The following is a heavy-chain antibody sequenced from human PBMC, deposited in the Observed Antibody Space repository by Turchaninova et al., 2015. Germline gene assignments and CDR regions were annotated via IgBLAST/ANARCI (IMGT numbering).Heavy chain of an antibody. D-gene: IGHD1-26*01. V-gene: IGHV1-3*01. CDR2: INAGKCNT. CDR3: ARDFNTEVGAMV. J-gene: IGHJ4*02. Sequence: QVQLVQSGAEGKKPGALGNVSFKAPRYNFPSDARHWVRQATGQRLGWMGWINAGKCNTKYSQKFQGRVTITRDTSASTAYMELSSLRSEDTAVYYCARDFNTEVGAMVWGQGTLVTVSS. CDR1: RYNFPSDA.